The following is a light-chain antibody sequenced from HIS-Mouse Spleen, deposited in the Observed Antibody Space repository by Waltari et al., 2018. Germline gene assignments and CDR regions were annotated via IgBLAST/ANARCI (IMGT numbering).Light chain of an antibody. CDR1: SSDVGSYNL. J-gene: IGLJ3*02. CDR3: CSYAGSSTWV. CDR2: EGS. V-gene: IGLV2-23*01. Sequence: QSALTQPASVSGSPGQSITISCTGTSSDVGSYNLVSWYQQHPGQAPKLVIYEGSKRPSGVSNCFSGSKSGNTASLTISGLQAEDEADYYCCSYAGSSTWVFGGGTKLTVL.